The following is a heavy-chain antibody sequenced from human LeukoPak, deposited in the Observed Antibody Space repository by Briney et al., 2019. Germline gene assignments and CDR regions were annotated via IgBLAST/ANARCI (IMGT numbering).Heavy chain of an antibody. Sequence: GGSPRLSCVASGFQFSYARMSWVRQAPGKGLEWVGRIRSKTDDGTTDYAAPMKGRFTISRDDSKNMLYLQMNSLKIEDTAVYYCTTDPYTTPGYIDYWGQGTLVTVSS. D-gene: IGHD2-2*02. CDR3: TTDPYTTPGYIDY. CDR1: GFQFSYAR. V-gene: IGHV3-15*01. J-gene: IGHJ4*02. CDR2: IRSKTDDGTT.